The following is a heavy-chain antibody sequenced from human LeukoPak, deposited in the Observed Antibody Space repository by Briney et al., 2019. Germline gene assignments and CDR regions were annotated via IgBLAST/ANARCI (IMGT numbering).Heavy chain of an antibody. CDR3: ASERDGYNLWYFDL. D-gene: IGHD5-24*01. CDR1: GFTVSSNY. V-gene: IGHV3-66*01. Sequence: GGSLRLSCAASGFTVSSNYMSWVRQAPGKGLEWVSVIYSGGSTYYADSVKGRFTISRDNAKNSLYLQMNSLRAEDTAVYYCASERDGYNLWYFDLWGRGTLVTVSS. CDR2: IYSGGST. J-gene: IGHJ2*01.